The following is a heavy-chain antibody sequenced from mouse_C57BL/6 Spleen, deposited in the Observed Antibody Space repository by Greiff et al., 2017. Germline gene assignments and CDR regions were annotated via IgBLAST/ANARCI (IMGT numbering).Heavy chain of an antibody. CDR1: GFTFSDYG. D-gene: IGHD2-1*01. CDR3: ARPKGNYAWFAY. J-gene: IGHJ3*01. CDR2: ISTGSSTI. V-gene: IGHV5-17*01. Sequence: EVQLVESGGGLVKPGGSLKLSCAASGFTFSDYGMHWVRQAPEKGLEWVGYISTGSSTIYYADKVKGRFTISRDNAKNTLFLQMTSLRSEDTAMYCCARPKGNYAWFAYWGQGTLVTVSA.